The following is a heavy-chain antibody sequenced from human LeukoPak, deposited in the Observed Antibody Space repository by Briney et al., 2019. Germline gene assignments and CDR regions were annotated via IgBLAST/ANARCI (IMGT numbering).Heavy chain of an antibody. V-gene: IGHV4-61*01. J-gene: IGHJ6*02. D-gene: IGHD3-22*01. CDR1: GSSVSSGSYY. Sequence: PSETLSLTCTVSGSSVSSGSYYWSWIRQPPGKGLEWIGYIYYSGSTNYNPSLKSRVTISVDTSKNQFSLKLSSVTAADTAVYYCARGPYYHDSSGYAYYYYGMDVWGQGTTVTVSS. CDR3: ARGPYYHDSSGYAYYYYGMDV. CDR2: IYYSGST.